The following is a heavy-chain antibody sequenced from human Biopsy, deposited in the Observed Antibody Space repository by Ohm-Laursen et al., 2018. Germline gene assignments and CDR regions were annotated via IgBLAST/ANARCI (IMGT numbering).Heavy chain of an antibody. CDR2: IYPNNGDT. J-gene: IGHJ4*02. V-gene: IGHV1-2*02. D-gene: IGHD3-22*01. Sequence: GASVKVSCKGVGYTFTGYYIHWVRQAPGQGLEWMGYIYPNNGDTKYAQNFQGRVTMTRDTSVSTAYMDLTGLTSDDTAVYYCTTGGSGFYYPFDSWGQGTPVTVSS. CDR3: TTGGSGFYYPFDS. CDR1: GYTFTGYY.